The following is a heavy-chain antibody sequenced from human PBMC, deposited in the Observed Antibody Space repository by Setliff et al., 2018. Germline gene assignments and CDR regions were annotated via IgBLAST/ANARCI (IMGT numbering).Heavy chain of an antibody. CDR1: GGSMSRSSYY. J-gene: IGHJ5*02. CDR2: IYDSGTT. V-gene: IGHV4-39*01. CDR3: ATCRYQVPYNH. Sequence: PSETLSLTCTVPGGSMSRSSYYWGWIRQPPGKGLEWIGTIYDSGTTYYNPSLKSRVTISVDTSKNQFSLKLNSVTAADTGVYYCATCRYQVPYNHWGQGTLVTVSS. D-gene: IGHD2-2*01.